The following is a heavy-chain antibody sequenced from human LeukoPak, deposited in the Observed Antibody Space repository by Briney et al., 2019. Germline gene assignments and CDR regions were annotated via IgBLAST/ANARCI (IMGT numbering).Heavy chain of an antibody. V-gene: IGHV3-7*01. Sequence: GGSLRLSCAASGFTFSSYWMSWVPQAPGKGLEWVANITQDGSEKYYVDSVNGRFTISRDNAKNSLYLQMNSLRAEDTAVYYCARDQFLVVTGWGQGTLVTVSS. CDR1: GFTFSSYW. CDR2: ITQDGSEK. D-gene: IGHD2-21*02. J-gene: IGHJ4*02. CDR3: ARDQFLVVTG.